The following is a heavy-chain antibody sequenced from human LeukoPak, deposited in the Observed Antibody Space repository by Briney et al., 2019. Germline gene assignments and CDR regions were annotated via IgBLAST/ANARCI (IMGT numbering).Heavy chain of an antibody. CDR3: ARDPQLTPALSGYMDV. CDR2: IYISGSV. CDR1: GGSLSTYY. J-gene: IGHJ6*03. V-gene: IGHV4-4*07. Sequence: PSETLSLPCTVSGGSLSTYYWSWTRQPAGKGLEWIGRIYISGSVNYNPSLKSRVTMSVDTSKNQFSLRLRSVTAADTAVYYCARDPQLTPALSGYMDVWGKGTTVTVSS. D-gene: IGHD4-17*01.